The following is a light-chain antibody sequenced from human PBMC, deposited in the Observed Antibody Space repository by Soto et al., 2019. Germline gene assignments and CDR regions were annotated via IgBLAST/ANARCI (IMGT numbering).Light chain of an antibody. CDR1: SSDVGGYNY. V-gene: IGLV2-14*01. CDR3: NSYTSKSTGV. J-gene: IGLJ1*01. CDR2: EVS. Sequence: QSVLTQPASVSGSHGQSITISCTGTSSDVGGYNYVSWYQQHPGKAPKLIIYEVSNRPSGVSNRFSGSKSGNTASLTISGLQAEDEADYYCNSYTSKSTGVFGTGTKVTVL.